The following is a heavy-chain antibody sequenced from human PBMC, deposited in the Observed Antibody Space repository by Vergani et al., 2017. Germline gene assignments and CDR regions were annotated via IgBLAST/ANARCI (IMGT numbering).Heavy chain of an antibody. CDR3: ARLYGSGVGAFDI. CDR1: GGSISSSSYY. J-gene: IGHJ3*02. CDR2: IYYSGST. Sequence: QLQLQESGPGLVKPSETLSLTCTVSGGSISSSSYYWGWIRQPPGKGLEWIGSIYYSGSTYYNPSLKSRVTISVDTSKNQFSLKLSSVTAADTAVYYCARLYGSGVGAFDIWGQGTMVTVSS. V-gene: IGHV4-39*01. D-gene: IGHD3-10*01.